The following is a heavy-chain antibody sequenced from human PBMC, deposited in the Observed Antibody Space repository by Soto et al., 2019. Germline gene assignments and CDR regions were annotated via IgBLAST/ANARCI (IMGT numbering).Heavy chain of an antibody. V-gene: IGHV1-2*04. J-gene: IGHJ5*02. Sequence: ASVKVSCKASGYTFTGYYMHWVRQAPGQGLEWMGWINPNSGGTNYAQKFQGWVTMTRDTSISTAYMELSRLRSDDTAVYYCARGAGTRTMYNWFDPWGQGTLVTVS. CDR1: GYTFTGYY. CDR3: ARGAGTRTMYNWFDP. CDR2: INPNSGGT. D-gene: IGHD1-1*01.